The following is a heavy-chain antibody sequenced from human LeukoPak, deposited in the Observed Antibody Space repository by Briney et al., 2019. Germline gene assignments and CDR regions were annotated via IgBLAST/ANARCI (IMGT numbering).Heavy chain of an antibody. CDR3: AKPFPTNYYDSSGQGDY. D-gene: IGHD3-22*01. J-gene: IGHJ4*02. CDR1: GFTFSSYG. V-gene: IGHV3-30*18. CDR2: ISYDGSNK. Sequence: PGGSLRLSCAASGFTFSSYGMHWVRQAPGKGLGWVAVISYDGSNKYYADSVKGRFTISRDNSKNTRYLQMNSLRAEDTAVYYCAKPFPTNYYDSSGQGDYWGQGTLVTVSS.